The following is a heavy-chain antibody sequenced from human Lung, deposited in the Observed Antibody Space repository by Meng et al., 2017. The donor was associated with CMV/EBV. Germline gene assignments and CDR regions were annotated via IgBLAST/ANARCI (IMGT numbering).Heavy chain of an antibody. D-gene: IGHD2-15*01. CDR1: GDTFTSYG. V-gene: IGHV1-18*01. CDR3: ARVARGGYGNWFDP. J-gene: IGHJ5*02. CDR2: ISAYNGNT. Sequence: KASGDTFTSYGISWVRQAPGQGIEWMGWISAYNGNTNYAQKRQGRVTMTTDTATSTAYMELRSLRSDDTAVYYCARVARGGYGNWFDPWGQGTLVTVSS.